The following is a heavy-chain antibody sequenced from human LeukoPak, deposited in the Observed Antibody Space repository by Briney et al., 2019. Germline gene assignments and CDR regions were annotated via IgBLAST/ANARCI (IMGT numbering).Heavy chain of an antibody. V-gene: IGHV4-39*01. CDR1: GDSISSSSYY. J-gene: IGHJ6*03. CDR3: ARPLNYNYYMDV. Sequence: SETLSLTCTVSGDSISSSSYYWGWIRPPPGKGLEWIGSIYYSGSTYYNPSLKSRVTIFVDTSKNQFSLKLSSVTAADTAVYYCARPLNYNYYMDVWGKGTTVTVSS. CDR2: IYYSGST.